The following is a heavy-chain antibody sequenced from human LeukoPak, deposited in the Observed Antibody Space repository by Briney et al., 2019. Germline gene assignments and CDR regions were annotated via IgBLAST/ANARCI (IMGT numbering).Heavy chain of an antibody. V-gene: IGHV5-51*01. CDR3: ARLPYGSGSYSPFFDY. CDR2: IYPGDSDT. CDR1: GYSFTSYW. J-gene: IGHJ4*02. Sequence: GGSLKISCKGSGYSFTSYWIGWVRQMPGKGLEWMGIIYPGDSDTRYSPSFQGQVTISADKSISTAYLQWSSLKASDTAMYYCARLPYGSGSYSPFFDYWGQGTLVTVSS. D-gene: IGHD3-10*01.